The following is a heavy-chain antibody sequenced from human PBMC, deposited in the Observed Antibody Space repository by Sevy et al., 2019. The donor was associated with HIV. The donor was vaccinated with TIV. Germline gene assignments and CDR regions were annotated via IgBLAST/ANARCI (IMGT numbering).Heavy chain of an antibody. CDR1: GGSISSYY. D-gene: IGHD3-16*02. CDR2: IYTSGST. CDR3: ARDLITFGGVIVDYYYYGMDV. J-gene: IGHJ6*02. V-gene: IGHV4-4*07. Sequence: SETLSLTCTVSGGSISSYYWSWIRQPAGKGLEWIGRIYTSGSTNYNPSLKSRVTMSVDTSKNQFSLKLSSVTAADTAVYYCARDLITFGGVIVDYYYYGMDVWGQRTTVTVSS.